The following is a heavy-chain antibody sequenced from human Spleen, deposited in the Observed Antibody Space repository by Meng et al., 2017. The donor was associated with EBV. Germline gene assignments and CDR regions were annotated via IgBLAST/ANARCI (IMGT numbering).Heavy chain of an antibody. CDR1: GYTFTNYF. Sequence: QVQLVQSGADVKRPGASVKISCKTTGYTFTNYFMHWVRQAPGQGLEWMGIINPSGGSTTYAQKFQGRVTVTRDTSTTTVYMELSSLRSEDTAVYYCARDLGTNFGAALYWFDPWGQGTLVTVSS. CDR3: ARDLGTNFGAALYWFDP. CDR2: INPSGGST. V-gene: IGHV1-46*01. D-gene: IGHD3-3*01. J-gene: IGHJ5*02.